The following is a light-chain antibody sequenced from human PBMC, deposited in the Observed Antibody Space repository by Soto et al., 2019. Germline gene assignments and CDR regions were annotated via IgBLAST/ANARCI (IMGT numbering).Light chain of an antibody. CDR2: SAS. J-gene: IGKJ1*01. V-gene: IGKV1-39*01. CDR1: QHIRTY. Sequence: DFQMTQSTSSLSASVGDRVTVTCRASQHIRTYLNWYQRKPGRAPDLLIYSASNLKSGVPSRFSGSGSGTDFTLTISNLQPEDLATYFCQQSFDFPWTFGQGTKVDIK. CDR3: QQSFDFPWT.